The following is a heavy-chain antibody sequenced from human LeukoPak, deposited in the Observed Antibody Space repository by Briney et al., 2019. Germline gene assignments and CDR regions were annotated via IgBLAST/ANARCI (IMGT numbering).Heavy chain of an antibody. J-gene: IGHJ4*02. D-gene: IGHD6-19*01. CDR3: AREGYASGWNDY. Sequence: SETLSLTCTVSGASISSYYWSWIRQTPGKGLEWIGYIYYSGTTNYNPSFQRRVTISVDVSENQFSLKLRSVTAADTAVYYCAREGYASGWNDYWGQGILVTVSS. V-gene: IGHV4-59*01. CDR1: GASISSYY. CDR2: IYYSGTT.